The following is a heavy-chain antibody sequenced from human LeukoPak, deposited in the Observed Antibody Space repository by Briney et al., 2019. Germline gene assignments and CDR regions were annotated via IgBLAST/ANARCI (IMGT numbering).Heavy chain of an antibody. CDR1: GGSFSGYY. J-gene: IGHJ4*02. V-gene: IGHV4-34*01. CDR3: ARGWDNYDYVWGSYRLRYYFDY. CDR2: INHSGST. D-gene: IGHD3-16*02. Sequence: SETLSLTCAVYGGSFSGYYRSWIRQPPGKGLEWIGEINHSGSTNYNPSLKSRVTISVDTSKNQFSLKLSSVTAADTAVYYCARGWDNYDYVWGSYRLRYYFDYWGQGTLVTVSS.